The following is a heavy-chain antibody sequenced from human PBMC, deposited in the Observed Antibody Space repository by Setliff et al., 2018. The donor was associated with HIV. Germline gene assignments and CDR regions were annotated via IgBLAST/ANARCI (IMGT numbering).Heavy chain of an antibody. CDR1: GGSFSGYY. V-gene: IGHV4-59*12. CDR2: IYYSGST. D-gene: IGHD2-2*01. CDR3: ARDRYCSSTSCYDNWFDP. Sequence: PSETLSLTCAVYGGSFSGYYCWSWIRQSPGERLEWIGDIYYSGSTIYNPSLKSRVTISVDTSKNQFSLKLSSVTAADTAVYYCARDRYCSSTSCYDNWFDPWGQGTLVTVS. J-gene: IGHJ5*02.